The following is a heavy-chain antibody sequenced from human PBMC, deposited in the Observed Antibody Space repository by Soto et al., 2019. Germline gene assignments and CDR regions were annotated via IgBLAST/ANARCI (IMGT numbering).Heavy chain of an antibody. Sequence: GECLKSSGKGSGYSFTSYWISWVRQMPGKGLEWMGRIDPSDSYTNYSPSFQGHVTISADKSISTAYLQWSSLKASDTAMYYCARLEYSSSTGEWYYYYGMDVWGQGTTVTVSS. CDR2: IDPSDSYT. J-gene: IGHJ6*02. CDR3: ARLEYSSSTGEWYYYYGMDV. V-gene: IGHV5-10-1*01. D-gene: IGHD6-6*01. CDR1: GYSFTSYW.